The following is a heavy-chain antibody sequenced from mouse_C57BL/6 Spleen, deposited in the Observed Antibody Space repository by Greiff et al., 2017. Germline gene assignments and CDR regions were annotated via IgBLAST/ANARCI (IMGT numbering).Heavy chain of an antibody. CDR3: ARQGLRRGYYAMDY. V-gene: IGHV1-80*01. CDR2: IYPGDGDT. CDR1: GYAFSSYW. Sequence: VKLQQSGAELVKPGASVKISCKASGYAFSSYWMNWVKQRPGKGLEWIGQIYPGDGDTNYNGKFKGKATLTADKSSSTAYMQLSSLTSEDSAVYFCARQGLRRGYYAMDYWGQGTSVTVSS. J-gene: IGHJ4*01. D-gene: IGHD2-4*01.